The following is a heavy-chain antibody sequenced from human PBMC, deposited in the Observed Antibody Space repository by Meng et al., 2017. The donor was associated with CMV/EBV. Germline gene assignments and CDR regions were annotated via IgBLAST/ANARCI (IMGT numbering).Heavy chain of an antibody. V-gene: IGHV4-39*01. J-gene: IGHJ4*02. CDR3: ARWGGDIVVVPAAIGEFDY. CDR1: ISSSSYY. D-gene: IGHD2-2*01. Sequence: ISSSSYYWGWIRQPPGKGLEWIGSIYYSGSTYYNPSLKSRVPISVDTSKNQFSLKLSSVTAADTAVYYCARWGGDIVVVPAAIGEFDYWGQGTLVTVSS. CDR2: IYYSGST.